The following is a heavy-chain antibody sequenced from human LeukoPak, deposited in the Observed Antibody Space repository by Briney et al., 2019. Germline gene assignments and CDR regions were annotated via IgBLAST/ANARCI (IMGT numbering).Heavy chain of an antibody. D-gene: IGHD2-15*01. CDR3: ARRYCSGGSCFYFDQ. V-gene: IGHV4-39*01. Sequence: SETLSLTCTVSGGSISSSSHYWVWIRQPPGKGLEWIGIVHYSGSTFYSPSLKSRVTISLDTSTNQFSLKLTSVTATDTAIYYCARRYCSGGSCFYFDQWGQGTLVTVSS. CDR2: VHYSGST. J-gene: IGHJ4*02. CDR1: GGSISSSSHY.